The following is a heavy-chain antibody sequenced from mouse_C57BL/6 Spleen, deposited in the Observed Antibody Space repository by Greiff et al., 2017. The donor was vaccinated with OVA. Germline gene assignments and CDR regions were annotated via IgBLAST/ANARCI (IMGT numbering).Heavy chain of an antibody. D-gene: IGHD1-1*01. CDR3: ARHYGSISYAMDY. J-gene: IGHJ4*01. Sequence: VQLQQPGAELVKPGASVKLSCKASGYTFTSYWMQWVKQRPGQGLEWIGEIDPSDSYTNYNQKFKGKATLTVDTSSSTTYMQHSSLTSEDSTVYYCARHYGSISYAMDYWGQGTSVTVSS. CDR1: GYTFTSYW. CDR2: IDPSDSYT. V-gene: IGHV1-50*01.